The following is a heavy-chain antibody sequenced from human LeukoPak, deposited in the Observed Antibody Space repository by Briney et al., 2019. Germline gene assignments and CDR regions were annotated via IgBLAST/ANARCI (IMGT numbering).Heavy chain of an antibody. CDR1: GFTFSSYS. CDR2: IWYDGSNK. Sequence: GGSLRLSCAASGFTFSSYSMNWVRQAPGKGLEWVAVIWYDGSNKYYADSVKGRFTISRDNSKNTLYLQMNSLRAEDTAVYYCARSAGIVVVTPSDYWGQGTLVTVSS. D-gene: IGHD3-22*01. CDR3: ARSAGIVVVTPSDY. J-gene: IGHJ4*02. V-gene: IGHV3-33*08.